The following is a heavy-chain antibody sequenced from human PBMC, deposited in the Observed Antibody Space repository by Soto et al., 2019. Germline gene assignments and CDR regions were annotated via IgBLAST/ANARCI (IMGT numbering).Heavy chain of an antibody. CDR1: GFTFSSYG. J-gene: IGHJ1*01. D-gene: IGHD6-13*01. CDR2: IWYDGSNK. Sequence: GGSLRLSCAASGFTFSSYGMHWVRQAPGKGLEWLAVIWYDGSNKYYADSVKGRFTISRDNSKNTLYLQMNSLRAEDTAVYYCARDHGIAAVYFEHWGQGTLVTVSS. CDR3: ARDHGIAAVYFEH. V-gene: IGHV3-33*01.